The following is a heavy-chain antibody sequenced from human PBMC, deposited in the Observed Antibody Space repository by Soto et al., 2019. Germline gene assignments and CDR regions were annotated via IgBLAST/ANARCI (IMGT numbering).Heavy chain of an antibody. D-gene: IGHD2-21*01. Sequence: QITLKESGPTLVKPTQTLTLTCMFSGFSLTTSGAAVAWIRQSQGKALEWLALIYWDDDKRYNPSLKSRLTITKDTSKNQVVLTMTNMDPVDTGTYYCAHRPVVVGAYYFDYWGQGTLVTVSS. J-gene: IGHJ4*02. CDR2: IYWDDDK. CDR1: GFSLTTSGAA. V-gene: IGHV2-5*02. CDR3: AHRPVVVGAYYFDY.